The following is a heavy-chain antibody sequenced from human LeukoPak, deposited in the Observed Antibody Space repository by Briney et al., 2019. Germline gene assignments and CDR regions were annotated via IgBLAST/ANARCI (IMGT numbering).Heavy chain of an antibody. CDR3: ARLGVPAAIPYYYYYYMDV. D-gene: IGHD2-2*02. CDR2: IYYSGST. CDR1: GGSISSSSYY. J-gene: IGHJ6*03. Sequence: SETLSLTCTVSGGSISSSSYYWGWIRLPPGKGLEWIGSIYYSGSTYYNPSLKSRVTISVDTSKNQFSLKLSSVTAADTAVYYCARLGVPAAIPYYYYYYMDVWGKGTTVTVSS. V-gene: IGHV4-39*01.